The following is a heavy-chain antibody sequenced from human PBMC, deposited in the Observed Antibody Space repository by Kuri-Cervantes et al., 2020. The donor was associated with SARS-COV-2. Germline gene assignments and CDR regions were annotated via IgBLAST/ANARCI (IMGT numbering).Heavy chain of an antibody. Sequence: ASVKVSYKASGYTFTSYAMHWVRQAPGQRLEWMGWSNAGNGNTKYSQEFQGRVTITRDTSASTAYMELSSLRSEDMAVYYCAKVYCSGGSCYTLRHGPYYYYYYMDVWGKGTTVTVSS. CDR2: SNAGNGNT. D-gene: IGHD2-15*01. V-gene: IGHV1-3*02. CDR1: GYTFTSYA. CDR3: AKVYCSGGSCYTLRHGPYYYYYYMDV. J-gene: IGHJ6*03.